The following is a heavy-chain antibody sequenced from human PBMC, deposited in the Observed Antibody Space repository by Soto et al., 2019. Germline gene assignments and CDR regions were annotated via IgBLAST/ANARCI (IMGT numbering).Heavy chain of an antibody. Sequence: QVQLVQSGAEVKKPGASVKVSCKASGYIFTTHAMNWVRQAPGQRLEWMGWINAGNGNTKYAQKLQGRGPITRDTSASTAYMELSSLRSEDTAVYYCARDQPGLGYYYGMDVWGQGTTVTVSS. J-gene: IGHJ6*02. CDR2: INAGNGNT. D-gene: IGHD2-2*01. V-gene: IGHV1-3*01. CDR3: ARDQPGLGYYYGMDV. CDR1: GYIFTTHA.